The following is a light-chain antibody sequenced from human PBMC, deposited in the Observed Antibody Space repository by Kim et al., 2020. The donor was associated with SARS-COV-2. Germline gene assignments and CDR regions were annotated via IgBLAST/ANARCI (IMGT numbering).Light chain of an antibody. CDR1: QGVSSS. Sequence: VSPGERATLSCRTSQGVSSSLAWYQQRPGQAPRLLIYSASARATGIPARFSGSGSGTEFTLTISSLQSEDFALYYCQQYKKWPPHTFGQGTKLEI. J-gene: IGKJ2*01. CDR2: SAS. V-gene: IGKV3-15*01. CDR3: QQYKKWPPHT.